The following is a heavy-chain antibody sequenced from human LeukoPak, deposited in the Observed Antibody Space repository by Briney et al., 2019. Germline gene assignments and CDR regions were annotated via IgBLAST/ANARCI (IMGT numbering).Heavy chain of an antibody. V-gene: IGHV3-33*01. CDR1: GFTFSSYG. D-gene: IGHD3-9*01. CDR3: ARERGILTGPFDY. CDR2: IWYDGSNK. Sequence: GGSLRLSCAASGFTFSSYGMHWVRQAPGKGLEWVAVIWYDGSNKYYADSVKGRFTISRDNSKNTLYLQMNSLRAEDTAVYYCARERGILTGPFDYWAREPWSPSPQ. J-gene: IGHJ4*02.